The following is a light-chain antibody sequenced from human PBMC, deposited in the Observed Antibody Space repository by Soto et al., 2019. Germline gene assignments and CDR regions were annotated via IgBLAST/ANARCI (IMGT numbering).Light chain of an antibody. V-gene: IGLV2-14*01. Sequence: QSALTQPASVSGSPGQSITLSCTGTSSDVGGYNYVSWYQQHPGKAPKLIIYEVNNRPSGVSNRFSGSKSGNTASLTISGLQAEDEADYYCTSYTSSSTLVVFGGGTKL. CDR2: EVN. CDR3: TSYTSSSTLVV. CDR1: SSDVGGYNY. J-gene: IGLJ2*01.